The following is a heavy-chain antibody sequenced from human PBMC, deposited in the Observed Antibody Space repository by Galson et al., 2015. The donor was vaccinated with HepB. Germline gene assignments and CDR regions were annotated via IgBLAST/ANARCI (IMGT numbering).Heavy chain of an antibody. CDR3: ARAKEGRGYFDY. Sequence: ETLSLTCAVSGDSISNDRWWSWVRQPPGEGLEWIGEAYHSGGTNYRPSLKSRVTISVDKSKNQFSQKLTSVTAADTAVYYCARAKEGRGYFDYWGQGTLVTVSS. V-gene: IGHV4-4*02. CDR2: AYHSGGT. D-gene: IGHD3-10*01. CDR1: GDSISNDRW. J-gene: IGHJ4*02.